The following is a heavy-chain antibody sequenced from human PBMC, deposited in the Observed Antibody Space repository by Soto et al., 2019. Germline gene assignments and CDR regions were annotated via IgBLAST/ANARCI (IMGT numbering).Heavy chain of an antibody. V-gene: IGHV4-30-4*01. J-gene: IGHJ5*01. CDR3: ARGRYCLTGRCFPNWFDS. D-gene: IGHD2-15*01. Sequence: SETLSLTXSVSGDSISTVDYFWAWIRQPPGQALEYIGYIYKSTTTYYNPSFESRVAISLDTSKSQFSLNVTSVTAADTAVYFCARGRYCLTGRCFPNWFDSWGQGTLVTVSS. CDR2: IYKSTTT. CDR1: GDSISTVDYF.